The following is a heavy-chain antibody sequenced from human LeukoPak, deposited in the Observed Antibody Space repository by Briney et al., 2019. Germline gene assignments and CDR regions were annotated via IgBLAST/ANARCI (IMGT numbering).Heavy chain of an antibody. J-gene: IGHJ4*02. CDR3: ARSGQPYNSGWPGEGY. CDR1: GFTFSSYA. D-gene: IGHD6-19*01. Sequence: PGGSLRLSCAASGFTFSSYAMSWVRQAPGKGLEWVSAISGSGGSTYYADSVKGRFTISRDNSKNTLYLQMNSLRAEDTAVYYCARSGQPYNSGWPGEGYWGQGTLVTVSS. CDR2: ISGSGGST. V-gene: IGHV3-23*01.